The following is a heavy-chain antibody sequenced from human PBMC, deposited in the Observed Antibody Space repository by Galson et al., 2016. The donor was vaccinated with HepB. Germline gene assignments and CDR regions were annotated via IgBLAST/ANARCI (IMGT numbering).Heavy chain of an antibody. CDR1: GYTFTKYG. D-gene: IGHD6-19*01. CDR2: ISANTGDT. Sequence: SVKVSCKASGYTFTKYGITWVRQAPGQGLEWMGWISANTGDTNYAQKFQGRVTMTTDTSTTTAFMDLRSLRADDTAVYYCVLAVAGRFDYWGQGTLVTVSP. V-gene: IGHV1-18*01. J-gene: IGHJ4*02. CDR3: VLAVAGRFDY.